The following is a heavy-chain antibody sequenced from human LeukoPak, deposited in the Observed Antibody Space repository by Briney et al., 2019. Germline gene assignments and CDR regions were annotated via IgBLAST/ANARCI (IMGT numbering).Heavy chain of an antibody. Sequence: GGSLRLSCAASGFTFSSYGMHWVRQAPGKGLEWVAVISYDGSNKYYADSVKGRFTISRDNSKNTLYLQMNSLRAEDTAVYYCARDGLYYYYYGMDVWGQGTTVTVSS. V-gene: IGHV3-30*03. CDR3: ARDGLYYYYYGMDV. CDR1: GFTFSSYG. J-gene: IGHJ6*02. CDR2: ISYDGSNK. D-gene: IGHD3-10*01.